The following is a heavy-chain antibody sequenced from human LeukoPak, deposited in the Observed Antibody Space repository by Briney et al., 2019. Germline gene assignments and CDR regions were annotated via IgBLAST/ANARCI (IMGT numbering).Heavy chain of an antibody. CDR3: ARDHYGLTSYPNP. D-gene: IGHD3-10*01. CDR2: ISGGST. Sequence: GGSLRLSCAASGFTVSSNEMSWVRQAPGKGLEWVSSISGGSTYYADSRKGRFTISRDNSKNMLYLQMNSLRAEDTAVYYCARDHYGLTSYPNPWGQGTLVTVSS. CDR1: GFTVSSNE. V-gene: IGHV3-38-3*01. J-gene: IGHJ5*02.